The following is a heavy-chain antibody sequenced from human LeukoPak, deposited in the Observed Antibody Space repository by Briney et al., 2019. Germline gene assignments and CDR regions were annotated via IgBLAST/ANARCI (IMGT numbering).Heavy chain of an antibody. CDR2: ISNSGTMI. J-gene: IGHJ4*02. Sequence: GGSLRLSCAASGFTFSDYYMSWIRQAPGKGLEWISYISNSGTMIYYRDSVKGRFTVSRDNAQNSLYLQMNSLRAEDTAPYYCAGGVQGAGPFDYWGQGSLVTVSS. CDR1: GFTFSDYY. V-gene: IGHV3-11*01. D-gene: IGHD3-16*01. CDR3: AGGVQGAGPFDY.